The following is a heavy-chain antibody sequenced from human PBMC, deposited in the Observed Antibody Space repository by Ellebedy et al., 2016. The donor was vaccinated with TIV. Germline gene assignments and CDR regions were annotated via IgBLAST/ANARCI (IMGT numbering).Heavy chain of an antibody. CDR1: GFTFSRYW. V-gene: IGHV3-7*03. CDR2: IRHDGSDK. CDR3: ARGHCSCSSCLYYDYGMDV. Sequence: GESLKISCAASGFTFSRYWMNWVRQAPGKGLEWVANIRHDGSDKDYVDSVKGRFTISRDNAKNSLYLQMNSLRAEDTAVYYCARGHCSCSSCLYYDYGMDVWGQGTTVTVAS. J-gene: IGHJ6*02. D-gene: IGHD2-15*01.